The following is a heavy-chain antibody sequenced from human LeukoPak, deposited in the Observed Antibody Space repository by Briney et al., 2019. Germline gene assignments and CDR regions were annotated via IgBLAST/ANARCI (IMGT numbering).Heavy chain of an antibody. Sequence: PSETLSLTCTVSGGSISSGSYYWSWIRQPAGKGLEWIGRIYTSGSTNYNPSLKSRVTISVDTSKNQFSLKLSSVTAADTAVYYCAGRDIVGATRGWGQGTLVTVSS. CDR2: IYTSGST. V-gene: IGHV4-61*02. J-gene: IGHJ4*02. D-gene: IGHD1-26*01. CDR1: GGSISSGSYY. CDR3: AGRDIVGATRG.